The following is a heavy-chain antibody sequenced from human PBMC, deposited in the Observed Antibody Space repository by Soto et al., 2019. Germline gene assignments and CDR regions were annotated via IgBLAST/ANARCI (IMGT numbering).Heavy chain of an antibody. D-gene: IGHD3-10*01. CDR2: ISGSGDTI. V-gene: IGHV3-11*01. J-gene: IGHJ4*02. CDR3: ARDTYYYDSEY. CDR1: GFTFSDSY. Sequence: GGSLRLSCAASGFTFSDSYMTWIRQAPGKGLEWISYISGSGDTIYYADSVKGRFTVSRDDAKNSLYLQMNSLRAEDTDVYYCARDTYYYDSEYWGQGTLVTV.